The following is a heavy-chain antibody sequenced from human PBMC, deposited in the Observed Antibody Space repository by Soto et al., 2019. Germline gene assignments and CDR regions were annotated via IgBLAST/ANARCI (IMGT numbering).Heavy chain of an antibody. CDR3: ARDSHITLVRGGYYYYAMDV. Sequence: PSETLSLTCTVSGGSISSYYWSWIRQPPGKGLEWIGYIYYSGSTNYNPSLKSRVTISINTSKNQFSLRLSSVTATDTAVYYCARDSHITLVRGGYYYYAMDVWGQGTTVTVSS. CDR2: IYYSGST. V-gene: IGHV4-59*01. J-gene: IGHJ6*02. D-gene: IGHD3-10*01. CDR1: GGSISSYY.